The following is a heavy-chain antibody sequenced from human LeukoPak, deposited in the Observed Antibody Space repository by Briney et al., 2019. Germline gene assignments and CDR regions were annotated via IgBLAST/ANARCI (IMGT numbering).Heavy chain of an antibody. CDR3: VKDLSYESSGHVLEY. V-gene: IGHV3-43*01. Sequence: GALRLSCVAPGVTFGKFTNHWGRQTPGENLGWGSLISWDGTTYYTDSVKGRFTISRDNSKNSLYLQMDTLRSEDTAFYYCVKDLSYESSGHVLEYWGQGTLVTVSS. D-gene: IGHD3-22*01. J-gene: IGHJ4*02. CDR2: ISWDGTT. CDR1: GVTFGKFT.